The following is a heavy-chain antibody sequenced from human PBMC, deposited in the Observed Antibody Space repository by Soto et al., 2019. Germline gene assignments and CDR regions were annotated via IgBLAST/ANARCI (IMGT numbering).Heavy chain of an antibody. D-gene: IGHD2-8*01. V-gene: IGHV3-11*06. Sequence: PGGSLRLSCAAPGFTFSDHYMSWVRQAPGKGLEWISFISMSGTYTVYADSVKGRFTISRDNAKNSVFLQMNSLSAEDAAVYYCASRGHCSNGVCHPFDYWGQGTLVTVSS. CDR2: ISMSGTYT. CDR1: GFTFSDHY. J-gene: IGHJ4*02. CDR3: ASRGHCSNGVCHPFDY.